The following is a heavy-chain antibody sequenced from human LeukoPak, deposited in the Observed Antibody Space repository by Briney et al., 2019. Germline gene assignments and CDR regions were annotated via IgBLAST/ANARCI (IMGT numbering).Heavy chain of an antibody. J-gene: IGHJ5*02. CDR1: GYTFIGYY. V-gene: IGHV1-18*04. CDR2: ISAYNGNT. D-gene: IGHD3-22*01. CDR3: ARARGYYYDSSGYGWFDP. Sequence: ASVTVSCKASGYTFIGYYLHWVRQAPGQGLEWMGWISAYNGNTNYAQKLQGRVTMTTDTSTSTAYMELRSLRSDDTAVYYCARARGYYYDSSGYGWFDPWGQGTLVTVSS.